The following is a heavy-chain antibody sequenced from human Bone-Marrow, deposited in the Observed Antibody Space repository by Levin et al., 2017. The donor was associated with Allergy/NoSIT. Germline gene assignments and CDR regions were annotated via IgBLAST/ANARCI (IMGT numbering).Heavy chain of an antibody. V-gene: IGHV1-2*06. CDR1: GYTFTGYY. Sequence: ASVKVSCKASGYTFTGYYLHWVRQAPGQGLEWMGRIDPKTGGTNYAQKFQGRVTMTRDTSISEGYMEVSGLTSDDTAVYYCARDAAVAGDYWGQGTLVTVSS. CDR3: ARDAAVAGDY. D-gene: IGHD6-19*01. J-gene: IGHJ4*02. CDR2: IDPKTGGT.